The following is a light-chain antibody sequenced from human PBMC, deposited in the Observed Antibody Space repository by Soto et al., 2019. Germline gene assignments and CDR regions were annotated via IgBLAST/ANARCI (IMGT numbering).Light chain of an antibody. V-gene: IGKV1-27*01. Sequence: DIQMTQSPSSLSASIGDRVTITCRAGQDISNYLAWYQQKPGKVPRLLIYAASTLQSGVPSRFSGSGSGTDFTLTITSLQPEDAAIYYCQKFNSVPFTFGQGTRLDIK. CDR1: QDISNY. CDR2: AAS. J-gene: IGKJ5*01. CDR3: QKFNSVPFT.